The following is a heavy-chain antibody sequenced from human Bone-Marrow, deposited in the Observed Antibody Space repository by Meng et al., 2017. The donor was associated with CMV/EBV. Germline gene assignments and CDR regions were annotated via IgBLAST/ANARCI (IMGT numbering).Heavy chain of an antibody. J-gene: IGHJ6*02. CDR2: MNPNSGNT. Sequence: ASVKVSCKASGYTFTSYDINWVRQATGQGLEWMGWMNPNSGNTGYAQKFQGRITMTRNTSISTAYMELSRLRSEDTAVYYCARGGCSSTRCPPRWYYGMDVWGQGTTVTVSS. CDR1: GYTFTSYD. D-gene: IGHD2-2*01. CDR3: ARGGCSSTRCPPRWYYGMDV. V-gene: IGHV1-8*01.